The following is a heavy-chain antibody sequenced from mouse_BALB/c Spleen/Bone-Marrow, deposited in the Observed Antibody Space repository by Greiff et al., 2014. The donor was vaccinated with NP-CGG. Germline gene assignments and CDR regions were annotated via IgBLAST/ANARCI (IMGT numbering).Heavy chain of an antibody. CDR2: ISDGGSYT. V-gene: IGHV5-4*02. J-gene: IGHJ3*01. Sequence: DVKLVESGGGLVKPGGSLKLSCAASGFTLSDYYMYWVRQTPEKRLEWVATISDGGSYTYYPDSVKGRFTISRDNAKNNLYLQMSSLKSEDTAMYYCARDGNYAYWGQGTLVTVSA. CDR3: ARDGNYAY. CDR1: GFTLSDYY. D-gene: IGHD2-1*01.